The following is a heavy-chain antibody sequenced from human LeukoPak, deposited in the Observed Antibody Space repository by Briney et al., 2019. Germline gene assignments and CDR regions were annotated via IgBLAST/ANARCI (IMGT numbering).Heavy chain of an antibody. J-gene: IGHJ4*02. V-gene: IGHV3-21*01. CDR1: GFTFSSYS. CDR3: ARGGARGGSCSFDY. Sequence: GGSLRLSCAASGFTFSSYSMNWVRQAPGKGLEWVSSISSSSSYIYYADSVKGRFTISRDDAKNSLYLQMNSLRAEDTAVYYCARGGARGGSCSFDYWGQGTLVTVSS. D-gene: IGHD2-15*01. CDR2: ISSSSSYI.